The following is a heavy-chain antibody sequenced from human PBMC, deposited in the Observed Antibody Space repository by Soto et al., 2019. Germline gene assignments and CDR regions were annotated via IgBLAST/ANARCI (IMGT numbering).Heavy chain of an antibody. CDR3: ARDAHVFWSPWGYYYYYYMDV. J-gene: IGHJ6*03. Sequence: GGSLRLSCAASGFTFSSYGMHWVRQAPGKGLEWVAVIWYDGSNKYYADSVKGRFTISRDNSKNTLYLQMNSLRAEDTAVYYCARDAHVFWSPWGYYYYYYMDVWGKGTTVTVPS. CDR1: GFTFSSYG. V-gene: IGHV3-33*01. D-gene: IGHD3-3*01. CDR2: IWYDGSNK.